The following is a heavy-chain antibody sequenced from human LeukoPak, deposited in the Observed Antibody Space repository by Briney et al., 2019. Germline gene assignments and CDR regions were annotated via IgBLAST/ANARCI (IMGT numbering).Heavy chain of an antibody. CDR2: INPNSGT. CDR1: GYTFTDYY. V-gene: IGHV1-2*02. Sequence: ASVKVSCKASGYTFTDYYMHRVRQAPGQGLEWMGWINPNSGTNYAQKFQGRVSMTRDTSISTAYMELTRLTSDDTAVYYCARNRWMDYWGQGTLVTVSS. CDR3: ARNRWMDY. D-gene: IGHD1-1*01. J-gene: IGHJ4*02.